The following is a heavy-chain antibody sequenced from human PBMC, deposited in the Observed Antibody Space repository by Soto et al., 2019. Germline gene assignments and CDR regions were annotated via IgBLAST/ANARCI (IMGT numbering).Heavy chain of an antibody. Sequence: WGPLRLSCGAAGFTISSYWMNWVRQAPGKGLEWVANIKQDGSEKYYVDSVKGRFTISRDNAKNSLYLQMNSLRAEDTAVYYCARDPSVVVVAATPYYYYGMDVWGQGTTVTVSS. CDR1: GFTISSYW. V-gene: IGHV3-7*01. CDR2: IKQDGSEK. D-gene: IGHD2-15*01. J-gene: IGHJ6*02. CDR3: ARDPSVVVVAATPYYYYGMDV.